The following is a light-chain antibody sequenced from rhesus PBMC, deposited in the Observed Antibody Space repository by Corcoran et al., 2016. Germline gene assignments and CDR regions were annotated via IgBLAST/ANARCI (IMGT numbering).Light chain of an antibody. V-gene: IGKV3-40*03. CDR1: ESVGRY. CDR2: EAS. Sequence: EIVRTQSPDTLSLSPGETATLSCRPSESVGRYLAWYQQKPGQPPRPLMYEASKRAQDIPDRFRGSGSGTAFTLTISSLEPGDVGVYHCQQYYDLLPTFGQGTKVEIK. J-gene: IGKJ1*01. CDR3: QQYYDLLPT.